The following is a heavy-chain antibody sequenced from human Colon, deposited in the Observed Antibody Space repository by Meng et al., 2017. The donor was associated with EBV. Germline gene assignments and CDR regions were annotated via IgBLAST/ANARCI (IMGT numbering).Heavy chain of an antibody. V-gene: IGHV4-4*02. J-gene: IGHJ4*02. CDR1: GGSLSSRNW. Sequence: QVHLHESGPGLVKPSGTLSLPCAVSGGSLSSRNWWSWVRQPPWKGLEWIGEIYHSGSTNYNPSLKSRVTISVDESKNQFSLRLSSVTAADTAVYYCARVGAYCGGDCYHPRWGQGTLVTVSS. D-gene: IGHD2-21*02. CDR2: IYHSGST. CDR3: ARVGAYCGGDCYHPR.